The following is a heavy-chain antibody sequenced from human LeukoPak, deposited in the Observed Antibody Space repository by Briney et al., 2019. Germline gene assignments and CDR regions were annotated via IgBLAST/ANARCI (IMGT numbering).Heavy chain of an antibody. CDR3: ASAHYEATGLGYYFKF. CDR1: GYSISSGYY. D-gene: IGHD2-8*02. V-gene: IGHV4-38-2*02. Sequence: SETLSLTCNVSGYSISSGYYWGWIRQSPGKGLEWIGIVYHTGTTYYSPSLKSRLAISLDTSTNRFSLKLTSVTATDTAVYYCASAHYEATGLGYYFKFWGQGTLVSVSS. CDR2: VYHTGTT. J-gene: IGHJ4*02.